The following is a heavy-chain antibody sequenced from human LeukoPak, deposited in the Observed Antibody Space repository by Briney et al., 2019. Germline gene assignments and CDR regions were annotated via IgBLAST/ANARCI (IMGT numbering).Heavy chain of an antibody. CDR1: GGSISSSNW. CDR2: IYHSGNT. Sequence: SETLSLTCAVSGGSISSSNWWSWVRQPPKKGLEWIGEIYHSGNTNYNPSLKSRVTISVDKSNNQFSLKLNSVTAADTAVYYCARGARDRYYYYYMDVWGKGTTVTVSS. V-gene: IGHV4-4*02. CDR3: ARGARDRYYYYYMDV. J-gene: IGHJ6*03.